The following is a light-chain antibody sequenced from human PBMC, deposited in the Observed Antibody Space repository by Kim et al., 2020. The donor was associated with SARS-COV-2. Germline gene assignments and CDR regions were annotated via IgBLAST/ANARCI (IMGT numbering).Light chain of an antibody. CDR1: QTVTSNY. CDR2: GAS. Sequence: SPGERATPSCRASQTVTSNYLAWYQQKPGQAPRLLIYGASSRATGIPDRFSGSGCGTDFTLTISRLEPEDFAVYYCQQYGSSPATFGQGTKVDIK. J-gene: IGKJ1*01. V-gene: IGKV3-20*01. CDR3: QQYGSSPAT.